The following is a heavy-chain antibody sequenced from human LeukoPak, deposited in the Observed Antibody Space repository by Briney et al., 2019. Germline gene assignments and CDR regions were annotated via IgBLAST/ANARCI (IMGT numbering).Heavy chain of an antibody. V-gene: IGHV5-51*01. CDR3: ARLSPPASSSFTPSEENWFDP. CDR2: IYPGDSDT. CDR1: GYTFTSYW. Sequence: GESLKTSCKGSGYTFTSYWIAWVRQLPGKGLEWMGIIYPGDSDTSYSPSFQGQVTISADKSISTAYLQWSSLKASDTAMYYCARLSPPASSSFTPSEENWFDPWGRGTLVTVSS. J-gene: IGHJ5*02. D-gene: IGHD6-6*01.